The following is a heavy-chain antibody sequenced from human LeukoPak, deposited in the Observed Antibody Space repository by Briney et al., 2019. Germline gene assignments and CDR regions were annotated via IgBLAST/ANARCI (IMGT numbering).Heavy chain of an antibody. CDR1: GGSISSYY. V-gene: IGHV4-59*01. D-gene: IGHD3-22*01. CDR2: IYYSGST. J-gene: IGHJ4*02. CDR3: ARGRYNDLYYLDY. Sequence: PSETLSLTCTVSGGSISSYYWSWIRQPPGKGLEWIGHIYYSGSTNYNPSLKSRVTISVDTSKNQFSLKLSSVTAAGTAVYYCARGRYNDLYYLDYWGQGTLVTVSS.